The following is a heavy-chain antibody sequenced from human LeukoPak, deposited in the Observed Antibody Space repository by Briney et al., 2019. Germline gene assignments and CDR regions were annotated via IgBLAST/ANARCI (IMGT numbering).Heavy chain of an antibody. D-gene: IGHD3-22*01. Sequence: GGSLRLSCAASGFTVSSNYMSWVRQAPGKGLEWVSVIYSGGSTYYADSVKGRFTISRDNSKNTLYLQMNSLRAEDTAVYYCARPTYDSSGYYVFDYWGRGTLVTVSS. J-gene: IGHJ4*02. CDR2: IYSGGST. CDR1: GFTVSSNY. V-gene: IGHV3-53*01. CDR3: ARPTYDSSGYYVFDY.